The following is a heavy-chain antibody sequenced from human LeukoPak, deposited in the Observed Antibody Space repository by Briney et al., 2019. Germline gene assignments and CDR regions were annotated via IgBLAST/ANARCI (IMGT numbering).Heavy chain of an antibody. J-gene: IGHJ4*02. CDR3: ARETPDSSGWD. CDR1: GFTFSNHA. V-gene: IGHV3-7*03. Sequence: GGSLRLSCAASGFTFSNHAMSWVRQAPGKGLEWVANIKQDGSHKNYVDSVKGRFTISRDNAKNSLYLQMNSLRAEDTAVYYCARETPDSSGWDWGQGTLVTVSS. CDR2: IKQDGSHK. D-gene: IGHD6-19*01.